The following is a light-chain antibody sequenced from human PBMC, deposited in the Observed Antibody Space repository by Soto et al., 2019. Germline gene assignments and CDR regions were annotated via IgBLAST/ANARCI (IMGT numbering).Light chain of an antibody. CDR1: QSISTW. Sequence: DTQMTQSPSTLSASIGDRVKITCRASQSISTWLAWYQQKPGKAPKLLIYAASTLENGVPTRFSGTGSETEFTLTVSSLQPDDSATYYCQQYNDYITFGQGTRLEIK. CDR3: QQYNDYIT. CDR2: AAS. J-gene: IGKJ5*01. V-gene: IGKV1-5*01.